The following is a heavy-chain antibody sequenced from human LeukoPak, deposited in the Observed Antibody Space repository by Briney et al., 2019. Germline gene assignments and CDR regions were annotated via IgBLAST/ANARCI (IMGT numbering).Heavy chain of an antibody. CDR1: GFSISSGNY. CDR2: IYHTGDT. D-gene: IGHD3-22*01. Sequence: ETLSLTCTVSGFSISSGNYWGWIRQSPGMGLEWIASIYHTGDTQYNPSLKSRVAISMDTSKNQFSLKLKSVTAADTAVYYCSRASSYRDRSDYFYNWFDPWGQGTLVTVSS. V-gene: IGHV4-38-2*02. J-gene: IGHJ5*02. CDR3: SRASSYRDRSDYFYNWFDP.